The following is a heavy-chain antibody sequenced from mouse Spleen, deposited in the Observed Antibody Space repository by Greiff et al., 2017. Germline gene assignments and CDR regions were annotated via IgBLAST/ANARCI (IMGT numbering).Heavy chain of an antibody. CDR2: ISYDGSN. D-gene: IGHD2-3*01. Sequence: EVKLVESGPGLVKPSQSLSLTCSVTGYSITSGYYWNWIRQFPGNKLEWMGYISYDGSNNYNPSLKNRISITRDTSKNQFFLKLNSVTTEDTATYYCARDPDGDYAMDYWGQGTSVTVSS. CDR1: GYSITSGYY. J-gene: IGHJ4*01. CDR3: ARDPDGDYAMDY. V-gene: IGHV3-6*01.